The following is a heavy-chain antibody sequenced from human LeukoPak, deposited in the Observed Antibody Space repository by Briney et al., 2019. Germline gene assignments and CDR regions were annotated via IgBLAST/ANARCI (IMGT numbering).Heavy chain of an antibody. D-gene: IGHD3-22*01. Sequence: GGSLRLSCAASGFTFSSYGMHWVRQAPGKGLEWVAFIRYDGSNKYYADSVKGRFTISRDNSKNTLYLQMNSLRAEDTAVYYCAKEPHYYDSSGYYYRADAFDIWGQGTMVTVSS. V-gene: IGHV3-30*02. J-gene: IGHJ3*02. CDR2: IRYDGSNK. CDR1: GFTFSSYG. CDR3: AKEPHYYDSSGYYYRADAFDI.